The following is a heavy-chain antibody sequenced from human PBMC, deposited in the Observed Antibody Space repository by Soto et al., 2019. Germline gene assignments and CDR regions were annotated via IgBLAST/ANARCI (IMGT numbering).Heavy chain of an antibody. CDR2: ISGSGGST. J-gene: IGHJ4*02. V-gene: IGHV3-23*01. D-gene: IGHD6-13*01. CDR1: GFTFGDFA. Sequence: PGGSLRLSCVASGFTFGDFAMSWVRQAPGKGLEWVSGISGSGGSTHYPDSVKGRFTISRDNSKNTLYLQMNSLRAEDAAVYYCAKDGYSSSWIGFFEYWGQGNQFTVSS. CDR3: AKDGYSSSWIGFFEY.